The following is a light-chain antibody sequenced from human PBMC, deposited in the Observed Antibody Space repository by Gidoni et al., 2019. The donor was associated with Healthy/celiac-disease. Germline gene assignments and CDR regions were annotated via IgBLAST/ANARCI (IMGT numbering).Light chain of an antibody. J-gene: IGKJ4*01. V-gene: IGKV3-15*01. CDR3: QKYNNWPLT. CDR2: GAS. Sequence: EIVTTPSPAALSVSPGESATLPCRASQSVSNNLDWYQQKPGQAPMLLIDGASTRATGIPARCSGSGSGIEFTLTISSLQSEDFAVYYWQKYNNWPLTFGEGTKVEIK. CDR1: QSVSNN.